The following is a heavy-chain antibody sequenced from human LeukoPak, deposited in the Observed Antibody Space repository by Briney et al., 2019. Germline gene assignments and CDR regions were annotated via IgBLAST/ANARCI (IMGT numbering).Heavy chain of an antibody. Sequence: PGGSLRLSCAASGFTFSSYWMHWVRQAPGKGLVWVSRINSDGSSTSYADSVKGRFTISRDNAKNTLYLQMNSLRAEDTAVYYCARVRASYCRGGSCYPTDYYYGMDVWGQGTTVTVSS. CDR2: INSDGSST. D-gene: IGHD2-15*01. J-gene: IGHJ6*02. CDR3: ARVRASYCRGGSCYPTDYYYGMDV. V-gene: IGHV3-74*01. CDR1: GFTFSSYW.